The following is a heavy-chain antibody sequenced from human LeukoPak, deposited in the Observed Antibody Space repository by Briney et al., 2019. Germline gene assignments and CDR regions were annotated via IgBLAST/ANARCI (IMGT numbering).Heavy chain of an antibody. CDR3: ARGDILTGYYRFDY. J-gene: IGHJ4*02. V-gene: IGHV4-4*07. D-gene: IGHD3-9*01. CDR2: IYTSGST. CDR1: GESIKSFY. Sequence: SETLSLTCTVSGESIKSFYWSWIRQPAGKGLEWIGRIYTSGSTNYSPSLKSRVTMSVDTSKNQFSLKLSSVTAADTAVYYCARGDILTGYYRFDYWGQGTLVTVSS.